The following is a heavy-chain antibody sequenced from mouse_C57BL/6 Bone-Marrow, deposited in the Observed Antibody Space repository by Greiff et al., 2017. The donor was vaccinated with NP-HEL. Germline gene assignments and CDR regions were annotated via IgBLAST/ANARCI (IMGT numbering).Heavy chain of an antibody. CDR1: GYTFTDYY. J-gene: IGHJ3*01. Sequence: VQLQQSGPELVKPGASVKISCKASGYTFTDYYMNWVKQSHGKSLEWIGDINPNNGGTSYNQKFKGKATLTVDKSSSTAYMELRSLTSEDSAVYYCARLRSNYPWFAYWGQGTLVTVSA. V-gene: IGHV1-26*01. CDR3: ARLRSNYPWFAY. D-gene: IGHD2-5*01. CDR2: INPNNGGT.